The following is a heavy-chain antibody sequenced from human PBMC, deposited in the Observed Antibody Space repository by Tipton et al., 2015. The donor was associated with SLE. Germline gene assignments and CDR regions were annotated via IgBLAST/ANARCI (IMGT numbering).Heavy chain of an antibody. CDR2: IYYSGST. CDR1: GGSISSYY. Sequence: TLSLTCTVSGGSISSYYWSWIRQSPGKGLEWIGYIYYSGSTNYNPSLKSRVTISVDTSKNQFSLKLSSVTAADTAVYYCARQGRAFGYVDLFWYFDLWGRGTLVTVSS. CDR3: ARQGRAFGYVDLFWYFDL. D-gene: IGHD3-16*01. J-gene: IGHJ2*01. V-gene: IGHV4-59*01.